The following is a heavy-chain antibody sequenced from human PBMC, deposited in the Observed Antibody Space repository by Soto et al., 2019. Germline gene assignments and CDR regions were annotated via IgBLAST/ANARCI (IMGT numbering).Heavy chain of an antibody. CDR1: GFTFSSYG. Sequence: PGGSLRLSCAASGFTFSSYGMHWVRQAPGKGLEWVAVISYDGSNKYYADSVKGRFTISRDNSKNTLYLQMNSLRAEDTAVYYCAKDLGVVTIFGVVISRGYYGMDVWGQGTTVTVSS. J-gene: IGHJ6*02. CDR2: ISYDGSNK. D-gene: IGHD3-3*01. CDR3: AKDLGVVTIFGVVISRGYYGMDV. V-gene: IGHV3-30*18.